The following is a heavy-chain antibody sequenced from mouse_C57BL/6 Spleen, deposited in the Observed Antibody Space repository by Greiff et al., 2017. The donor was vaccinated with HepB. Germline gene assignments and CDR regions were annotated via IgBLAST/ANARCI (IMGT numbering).Heavy chain of an antibody. D-gene: IGHD1-1*01. Sequence: EVKLMESGGGLVKPGGSLKLSCAASGFTFSSYAMSWVRQTPEKRLEWVATISDGGSYTYYPDNVKGRFTISRDNAKNNLYLQMSHLKSEDTAMYYCARDPYGSSNWFAYWGQGTLVTVSA. V-gene: IGHV5-4*01. CDR3: ARDPYGSSNWFAY. J-gene: IGHJ3*01. CDR2: ISDGGSYT. CDR1: GFTFSSYA.